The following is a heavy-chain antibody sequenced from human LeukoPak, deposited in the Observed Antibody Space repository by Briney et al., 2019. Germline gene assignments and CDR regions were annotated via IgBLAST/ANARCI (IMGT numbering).Heavy chain of an antibody. V-gene: IGHV4-4*07. CDR1: GGSISSYY. CDR2: IYTSGST. J-gene: IGHJ4*02. D-gene: IGHD1-26*01. Sequence: SSETLSLTCTVAGGSISSYYWSWIRQHAGKGLGWIGRIYTSGSTNYNTSLKSRVTMSVDTSKNQFSLKLSSVTAADTAVYYCARETRIVGATLIDYWGQGTLVTVSS. CDR3: ARETRIVGATLIDY.